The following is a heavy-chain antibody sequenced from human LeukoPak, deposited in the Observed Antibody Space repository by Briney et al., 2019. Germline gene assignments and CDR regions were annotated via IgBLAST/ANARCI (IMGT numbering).Heavy chain of an antibody. V-gene: IGHV1-69*02. D-gene: IGHD2-2*02. Sequence: SVKVSCKASGGTFSSYTISWVRQAPRQGLEWVGRIIPILGIANYAQKFQGRVTITAEKSTSTAYMELSSLRTEDTAVYYCARSGNSGYCSSIGCYTWWFDPWGQGTLVTVSS. CDR2: IIPILGIA. CDR3: ARSGNSGYCSSIGCYTWWFDP. J-gene: IGHJ5*02. CDR1: GGTFSSYT.